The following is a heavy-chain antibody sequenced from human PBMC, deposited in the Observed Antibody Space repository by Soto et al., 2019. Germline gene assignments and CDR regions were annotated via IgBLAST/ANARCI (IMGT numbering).Heavy chain of an antibody. V-gene: IGHV1-2*02. CDR1: GYTFTGYY. CDR3: ARGPDRFGELYPGPFDY. Sequence: ASVKVSCKASGYTFTGYYMHWVRQAPGQGLEWMGWINPNSGDTNYAQKFQGRVTMTRDTSISTAYLELSRLRSDDTAVHYCARGPDRFGELYPGPFDYWGQGTLVTVSS. J-gene: IGHJ4*02. D-gene: IGHD3-10*01. CDR2: INPNSGDT.